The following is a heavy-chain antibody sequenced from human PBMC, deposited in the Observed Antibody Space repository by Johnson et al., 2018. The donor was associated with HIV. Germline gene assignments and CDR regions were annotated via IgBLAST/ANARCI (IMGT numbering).Heavy chain of an antibody. D-gene: IGHD3-10*01. CDR3: ARVGLGSFGELDDAFDI. CDR2: TWFDGTNQ. CDR1: GFTFSSYG. J-gene: IGHJ3*02. Sequence: QVQLVESGGALVKPGGSVRLSCVPSGFTFSSYGMHWVRQAPGKGLEWVATTWFDGTNQYYADSVKGRSTIYRDNFKKTVHLQMNSLRAEDTAVCYCARVGLGSFGELDDAFDIWGQGTMVTVSS. V-gene: IGHV3-33*01.